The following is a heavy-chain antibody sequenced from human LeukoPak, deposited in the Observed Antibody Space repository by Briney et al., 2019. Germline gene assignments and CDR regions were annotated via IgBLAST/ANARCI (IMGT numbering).Heavy chain of an antibody. CDR2: ISGYNGNT. J-gene: IGHJ4*02. CDR1: GYTFTSYG. CDR3: ARDIRPTTEDY. Sequence: ASVKVSCKTSGYTFTSYGVSWVRQAPGQGLEWMGWISGYNGNTNYAQNFQGRVTMTTDTSTTTAYMELRSLRSDDTAVYYCARDIRPTTEDYWGQGTLVTVSS. D-gene: IGHD4-17*01. V-gene: IGHV1-18*01.